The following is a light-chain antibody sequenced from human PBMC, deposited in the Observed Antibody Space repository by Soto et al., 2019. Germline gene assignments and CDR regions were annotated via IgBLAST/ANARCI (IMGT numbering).Light chain of an antibody. CDR2: GAS. CDR3: PQDYNSPLT. Sequence: AIQMTQSPSSLSASVGDRVTITCRASHDIRNDLGWYQQKPGKAPKLLIYGASSLQSGVPSRFSGSGSGTDFTLTISSLQPEDFATYYCPQDYNSPLTFGGGTKVEIE. J-gene: IGKJ4*01. CDR1: HDIRND. V-gene: IGKV1-6*01.